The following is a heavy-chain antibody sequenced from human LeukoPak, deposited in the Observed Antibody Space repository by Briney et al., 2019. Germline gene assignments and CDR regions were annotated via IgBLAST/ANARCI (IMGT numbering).Heavy chain of an antibody. V-gene: IGHV3-30-3*01. CDR2: ISYDGSNK. Sequence: GGSLRLSCAASGFTFSSYAMHWVRQAPGKGLEWVAVISYDGSNKYYADSVKGRFTISRDNAKNSLYLQMNSLRAEDTAVYYCARVGALRRGDAFDIWGQGTMVTVSS. CDR3: ARVGALRRGDAFDI. D-gene: IGHD3-10*01. CDR1: GFTFSSYA. J-gene: IGHJ3*02.